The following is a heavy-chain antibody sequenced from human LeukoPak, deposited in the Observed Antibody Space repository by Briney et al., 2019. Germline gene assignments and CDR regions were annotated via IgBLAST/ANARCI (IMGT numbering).Heavy chain of an antibody. D-gene: IGHD4-23*01. CDR3: ARDGDGGLGSDY. Sequence: GGSPRLSCAASGFTVNTNYMSWVRQAPGKGLEWVSIIYSGGYTYYADSVKGRFTISRDNAKNSLYLQMNSLRDEDTAVYYCARDGDGGLGSDYWGQGTLVTVSS. J-gene: IGHJ4*02. V-gene: IGHV3-53*01. CDR2: IYSGGYT. CDR1: GFTVNTNY.